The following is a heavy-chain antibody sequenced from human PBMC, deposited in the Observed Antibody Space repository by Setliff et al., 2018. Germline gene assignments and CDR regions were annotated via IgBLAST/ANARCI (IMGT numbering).Heavy chain of an antibody. CDR2: ISTYTGNT. V-gene: IGHV1-18*01. Sequence: EASVKVSCKASGYTFSSYGITWVRQAPGQGLEWMGWISTYTGNTNYAQKLQGRVTMTTDTSTSTAYLELRSLTSGDTAVYYCSRLVRYCTRTTCQRASGAELWGQGSLVTVSS. J-gene: IGHJ4*02. CDR3: SRLVRYCTRTTCQRASGAEL. CDR1: GYTFSSYG. D-gene: IGHD2-2*01.